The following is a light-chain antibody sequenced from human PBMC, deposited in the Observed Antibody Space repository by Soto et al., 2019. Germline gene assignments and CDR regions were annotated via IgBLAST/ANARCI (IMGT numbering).Light chain of an antibody. J-gene: IGKJ4*01. CDR3: QQRSNWPALT. Sequence: EIVLTQSPATLSLSPGERATLSCRASQSVSSSLAWYQQKPGQPPRLLIYDVSNRATGIQVRFSGSGSGTDFTLTISSIEPEDFAVYYCQQRSNWPALTFGGGTEVEIK. CDR2: DVS. V-gene: IGKV3-11*01. CDR1: QSVSSS.